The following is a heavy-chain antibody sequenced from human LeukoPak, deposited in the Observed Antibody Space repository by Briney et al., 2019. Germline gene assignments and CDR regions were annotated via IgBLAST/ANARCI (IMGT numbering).Heavy chain of an antibody. D-gene: IGHD2-2*01. Sequence: PGGSLRLSCAASGFTFSSYAMHWVRQAPGKGLEWVAVISYDGSNKYYADSVKGRFTISRDNSKNTLYLQMNSLRAEDTAVYYCAKEPGYQLLLYYMDVWGKGTTVTVSS. CDR2: ISYDGSNK. CDR3: AKEPGYQLLLYYMDV. V-gene: IGHV3-30*04. J-gene: IGHJ6*03. CDR1: GFTFSSYA.